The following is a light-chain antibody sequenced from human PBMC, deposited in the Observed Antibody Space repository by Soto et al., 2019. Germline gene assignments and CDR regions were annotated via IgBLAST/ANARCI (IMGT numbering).Light chain of an antibody. J-gene: IGKJ1*01. CDR1: QSVSSN. V-gene: IGKV3-15*01. CDR2: GAS. Sequence: IVLTQPPATLSASPVERAALSCRASQSVSSNLAWYQQKPGQAPRLLIYGASTRASGVPTRFSGSGSGTQFTLTISSLQSEDFAVYYCQQYKDWPPCTFGQGTKVDI. CDR3: QQYKDWPPCT.